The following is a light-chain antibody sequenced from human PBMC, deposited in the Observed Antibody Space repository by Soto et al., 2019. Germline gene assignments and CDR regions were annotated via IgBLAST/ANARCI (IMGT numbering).Light chain of an antibody. Sequence: QSVLTQPPSVSGAPGQRVTISCTGSSSSIGAGYDVHWYQQLPGTAPKLLIYGNSNRPSGVPDRFSGSKSGTSASLAITGLQAEDEADYYCQSYDSSLSALHVFGTGTKVTVL. CDR1: SSSIGAGYD. CDR3: QSYDSSLSALHV. CDR2: GNS. V-gene: IGLV1-40*01. J-gene: IGLJ1*01.